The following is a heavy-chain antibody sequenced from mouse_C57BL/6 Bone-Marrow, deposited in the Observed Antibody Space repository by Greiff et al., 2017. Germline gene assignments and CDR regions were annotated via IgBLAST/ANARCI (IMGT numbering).Heavy chain of an antibody. Sequence: VQLQQPGAELVMPGASVKLSCKASGYTFTSYWMHWVKQRPGQGLEWIGEIDPSDSYTNYNQKFKGKSTLTVDKSSSTAYMQLSSLTSEDSAVYYCARETTPWYFDVWGTGTTVTVSS. CDR3: ARETTPWYFDV. J-gene: IGHJ1*03. D-gene: IGHD2-1*01. CDR1: GYTFTSYW. CDR2: IDPSDSYT. V-gene: IGHV1-69*01.